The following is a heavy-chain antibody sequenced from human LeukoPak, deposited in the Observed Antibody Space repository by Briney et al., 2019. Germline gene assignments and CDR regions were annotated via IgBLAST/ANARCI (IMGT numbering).Heavy chain of an antibody. CDR1: GGSISSSSYY. J-gene: IGHJ4*02. CDR2: IFYSGDT. Sequence: SETLSLTCTVPGGSISSSSYYWGWIRQPPGKGLEWIGSIFYSGDTYYNASLKSRVTISVDTSKKHFSLKLTSVTSADTAVYYCARRTSGGGLFDYWGQGTLVTVSS. D-gene: IGHD3-10*01. CDR3: ARRTSGGGLFDY. V-gene: IGHV4-39*02.